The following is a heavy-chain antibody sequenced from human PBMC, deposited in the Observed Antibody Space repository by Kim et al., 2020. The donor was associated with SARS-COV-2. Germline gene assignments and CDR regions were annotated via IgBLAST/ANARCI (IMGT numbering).Heavy chain of an antibody. CDR2: ISSSSSYI. J-gene: IGHJ6*02. CDR1: GFTFSSYS. D-gene: IGHD5-12*01. V-gene: IGHV3-21*01. Sequence: GGSLRLSCAASGFTFSSYSMNWVRQAPGKGLEWVSSISSSSSYIYYADSVKGRFTISRDNAKNSLYLQMNSLRAEDTAVYYCARQDGYNLPYSGMDVWGQGTTVTVSS. CDR3: ARQDGYNLPYSGMDV.